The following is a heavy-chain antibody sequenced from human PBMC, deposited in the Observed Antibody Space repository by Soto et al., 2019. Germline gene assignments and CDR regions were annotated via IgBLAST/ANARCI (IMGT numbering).Heavy chain of an antibody. D-gene: IGHD2-2*03. J-gene: IGHJ6*02. CDR1: GYTFTSYA. Sequence: ASVKVSCKASGYTFTSYAMHWVRQAPGQRLEWMGWINAGNGNTKYSQKFQGRVTITRDTSASTAYMELSSLRSEDTAVYYCATSGYCISTSCAPYSYYGMDVWGQGTTVTVSS. CDR2: INAGNGNT. CDR3: ATSGYCISTSCAPYSYYGMDV. V-gene: IGHV1-3*01.